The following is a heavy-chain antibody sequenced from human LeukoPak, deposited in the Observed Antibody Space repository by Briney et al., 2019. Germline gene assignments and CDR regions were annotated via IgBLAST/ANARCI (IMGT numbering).Heavy chain of an antibody. CDR2: IYYSGST. Sequence: PSETLSLTCTVSGGSISSSSYYRGWIRQPPGKGLEWIGSIYYSGSTYYNPSLKSRVTISVDTSKNQFSLKLGSVTAADTAVYYCATPSVRYYDFWSGYPFDYWGQGTLVTVSS. V-gene: IGHV4-39*01. J-gene: IGHJ4*02. D-gene: IGHD3-3*01. CDR1: GGSISSSSYY. CDR3: ATPSVRYYDFWSGYPFDY.